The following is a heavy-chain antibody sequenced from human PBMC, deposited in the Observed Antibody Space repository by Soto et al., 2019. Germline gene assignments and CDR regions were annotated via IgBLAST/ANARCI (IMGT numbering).Heavy chain of an antibody. CDR3: AKDEVLVVAVARDYYGMDV. J-gene: IGHJ6*02. V-gene: IGHV3-30*18. Sequence: QVQLVESGGGVVQPGRSLRLSCAASGFTFSSYGMHWVRQAPGKGLEWVAVISYDGNNKYYADSVKGRFTISRDNSKXXLXXRMNSLRAEDTAVYYCAKDEVLVVAVARDYYGMDVWGQGTTVTVSS. CDR2: ISYDGNNK. CDR1: GFTFSSYG. D-gene: IGHD2-15*01.